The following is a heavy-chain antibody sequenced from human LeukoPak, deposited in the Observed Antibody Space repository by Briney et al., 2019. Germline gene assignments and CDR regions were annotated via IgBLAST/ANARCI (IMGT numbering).Heavy chain of an antibody. J-gene: IGHJ4*02. CDR2: ISASGDGI. V-gene: IGHV3-23*01. CDR3: AKTPGGAAGNRVFDH. D-gene: IGHD6-13*01. Sequence: PEGSLRVSCAASGFTFSSHAMSWVRQAPGKGLEWVSAISASGDGIYYTDSVKGRFTMSRDNSKDTLYLQMNSLRADDTAVYYCAKTPGGAAGNRVFDHWGQGALVTVSS. CDR1: GFTFSSHA.